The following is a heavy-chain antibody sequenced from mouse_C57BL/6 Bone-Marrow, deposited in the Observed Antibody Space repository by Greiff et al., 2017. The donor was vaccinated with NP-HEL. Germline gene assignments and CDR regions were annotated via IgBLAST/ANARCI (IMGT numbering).Heavy chain of an antibody. CDR3: ARMGTVGYYFDY. J-gene: IGHJ2*01. CDR2: ISSGSSTI. CDR1: GFTFSDYG. V-gene: IGHV5-17*01. D-gene: IGHD1-1*01. Sequence: DVQLVESGGGLVKPGGSLKLSCAASGFTFSDYGMHWVRQAPEKGLEWVAYISSGSSTIYYADTVKGRFTISRDNAKNTLFLQMTSLRSEDTAMYYCARMGTVGYYFDYWGQGTTLTVSS.